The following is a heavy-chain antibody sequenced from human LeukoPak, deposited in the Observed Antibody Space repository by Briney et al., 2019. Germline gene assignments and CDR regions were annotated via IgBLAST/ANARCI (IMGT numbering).Heavy chain of an antibody. D-gene: IGHD3-9*01. J-gene: IGHJ5*02. CDR2: IYYSGST. Sequence: SETLSLTCTVSGVSISSSNSYWGWIRQPPGKGLEWIGSIYYSGSTYYNPSLKSRVTISVDTSKNQFSLKLSSVTAADTAVYYCASENYDILTGWFDPWGQGTLVTVSS. V-gene: IGHV4-39*07. CDR3: ASENYDILTGWFDP. CDR1: GVSISSSNSY.